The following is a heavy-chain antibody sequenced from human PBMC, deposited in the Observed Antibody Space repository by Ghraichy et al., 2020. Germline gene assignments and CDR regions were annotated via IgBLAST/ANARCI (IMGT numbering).Heavy chain of an antibody. J-gene: IGHJ2*01. V-gene: IGHV3-30*18. Sequence: GGSLRLSCAASGFTFSSYGMHWVRQAPGKGLEWVAIISNDGSNKYYADSVKGRFTISGDNSKNTLYLQMNSLRTEDTAVYYCAKDRGQRYFDLWGRGTLVTVSS. D-gene: IGHD1-1*01. CDR1: GFTFSSYG. CDR2: ISNDGSNK. CDR3: AKDRGQRYFDL.